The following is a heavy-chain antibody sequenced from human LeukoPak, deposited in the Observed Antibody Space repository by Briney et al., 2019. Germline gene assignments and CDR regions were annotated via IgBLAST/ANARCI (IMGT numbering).Heavy chain of an antibody. CDR1: GGSISSDAFY. D-gene: IGHD3-22*01. J-gene: IGHJ5*02. CDR3: ATIETDNSGYHWFDP. Sequence: PSETLSLTCTASGGSISSDAFYWAWLRQPPGKGLEWIGIVYYTGSTYYNPSLKSRLIMFVDTSKNQFSLKLSSVTAADTAVYYCATIETDNSGYHWFDPWGQGTLVTVSS. CDR2: VYYTGST. V-gene: IGHV4-39*01.